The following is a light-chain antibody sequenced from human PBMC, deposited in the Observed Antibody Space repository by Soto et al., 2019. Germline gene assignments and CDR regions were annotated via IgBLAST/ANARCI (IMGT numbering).Light chain of an antibody. CDR3: QQSYSSVLT. Sequence: DIQLTQSPSSLSASVGDRVTITCRARQSISTYLNWYQQIPGRAPKLLIYAASSLQSGVPSRFSGSGSGTEFTLTITTLQPEDIATYYCQQSYSSVLTFGGGTRVDMK. CDR1: QSISTY. V-gene: IGKV1-39*01. CDR2: AAS. J-gene: IGKJ4*01.